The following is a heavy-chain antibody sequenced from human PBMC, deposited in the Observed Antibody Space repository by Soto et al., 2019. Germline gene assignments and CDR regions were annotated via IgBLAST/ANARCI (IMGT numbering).Heavy chain of an antibody. V-gene: IGHV4-39*01. CDR2: IYYSGST. CDR1: GGSISSSSYY. CDR3: ARPGDRAMVTLYFDY. J-gene: IGHJ4*02. D-gene: IGHD5-18*01. Sequence: SETLSLTCTVSGGSISSSSYYWGWIRQPPGKGLEWIGSIYYSGSTYYNPSLKSRVTISVDTSKNQFSLKLSSVTAADTAVYYCARPGDRAMVTLYFDYWGQGTLVTVSS.